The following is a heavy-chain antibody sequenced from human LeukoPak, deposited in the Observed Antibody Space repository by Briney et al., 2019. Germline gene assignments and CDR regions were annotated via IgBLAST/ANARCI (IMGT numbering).Heavy chain of an antibody. D-gene: IGHD5-24*01. CDR2: INHSGST. CDR1: GGSFSGYY. V-gene: IGHV4-34*01. J-gene: IGHJ4*02. CDR3: ARVEMATITGFDY. Sequence: SETLSLTCAVYGGSFSGYYWSWIRQPPGKGLEWIGEINHSGSTNYNPSLKSRVTISVDTSKNQFSLKLSSVTAADTAVYYCARVEMATITGFDYWGQGTLVTVSS.